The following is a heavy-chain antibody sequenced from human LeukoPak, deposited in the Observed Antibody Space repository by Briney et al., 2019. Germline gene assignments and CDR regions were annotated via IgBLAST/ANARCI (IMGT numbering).Heavy chain of an antibody. J-gene: IGHJ4*02. CDR2: ISYDGSNK. Sequence: GGSLRLSCAASGFTFSSYAMHGVRQAPGKGLEWVAVISYDGSNKYYADSVKGRFTISRDSSKNTLFLQMDSLRAEDTAVYYCARSVLGYDFWSGYFFDSWGQGTLVTVSS. D-gene: IGHD3-3*01. CDR1: GFTFSSYA. V-gene: IGHV3-30-3*01. CDR3: ARSVLGYDFWSGYFFDS.